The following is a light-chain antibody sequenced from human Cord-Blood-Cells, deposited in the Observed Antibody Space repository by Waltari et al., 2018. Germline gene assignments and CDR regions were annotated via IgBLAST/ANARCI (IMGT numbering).Light chain of an antibody. CDR1: SSNIGSNT. V-gene: IGLV1-44*01. Sequence: QAVLTQPPSASGTPGQGVTISCSGSSSNIGSNTVNWYQQLPGTAPKRLIYSNNQRPSGVPDRFSGSKSGTSASLAISGLQSGDEADYYCAAWDDSLNGWVFGGGTKLTVL. CDR2: SNN. CDR3: AAWDDSLNGWV. J-gene: IGLJ3*02.